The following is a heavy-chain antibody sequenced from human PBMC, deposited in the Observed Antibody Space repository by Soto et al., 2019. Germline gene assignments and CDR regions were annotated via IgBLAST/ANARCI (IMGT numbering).Heavy chain of an antibody. CDR2: IRSKANSYAT. D-gene: IGHD3-22*01. CDR1: GFTFSGSA. CDR3: TRPSYYYDSSGYPRDWYFDL. Sequence: GGSLRLSCAASGFTFSGSAMHWVRQASGKGLEWVGRIRSKANSYATAYAASVKGRFTISRDDSKNTAYLQMNSLKTEDTAVYYCTRPSYYYDSSGYPRDWYFDLWGRGTLVTVSS. V-gene: IGHV3-73*01. J-gene: IGHJ2*01.